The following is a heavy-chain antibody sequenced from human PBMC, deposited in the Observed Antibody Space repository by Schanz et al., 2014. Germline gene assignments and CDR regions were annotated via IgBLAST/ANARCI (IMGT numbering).Heavy chain of an antibody. J-gene: IGHJ6*02. CDR1: GFTFSDYY. V-gene: IGHV3-11*01. CDR2: ISNSGYTI. D-gene: IGHD6-6*01. Sequence: QVQLVESGGGLVKPGGSLRLSCAASGFTFSDYYMNWIRQAPGKGLEWVSYISNSGYTIYYADSVKGRFTISRDNAKSSLYLKKNSLNAEDTAVYYWARDPPPYSSSPYYWYYGMDVWGQGTTVTVSS. CDR3: ARDPPPYSSSPYYWYYGMDV.